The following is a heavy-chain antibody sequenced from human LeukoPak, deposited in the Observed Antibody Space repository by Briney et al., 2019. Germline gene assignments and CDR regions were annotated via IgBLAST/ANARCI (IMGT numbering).Heavy chain of an antibody. CDR3: ARVMGNYYGSGSDV. Sequence: SETLSLTCTVSGGSISSGDYYWSWIRQPPGKGLEWIGYIYYSGSTNYNPSLKSRVTISVDTSKNQFSLKLSSVTAADTAVYYCARVMGNYYGSGSDVWGQGTTVTVSS. CDR1: GGSISSGDYY. V-gene: IGHV4-61*08. D-gene: IGHD3-10*01. CDR2: IYYSGST. J-gene: IGHJ6*02.